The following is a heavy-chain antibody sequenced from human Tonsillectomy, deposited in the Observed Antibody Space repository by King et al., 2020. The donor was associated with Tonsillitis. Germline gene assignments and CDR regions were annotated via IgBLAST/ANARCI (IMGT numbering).Heavy chain of an antibody. CDR1: GFTFSNAW. D-gene: IGHD3-3*01. CDR2: IKSKTDGGTT. J-gene: IGHJ4*02. V-gene: IGHV3-15*01. CDR3: TRDVYYDFWSGYSPFDY. Sequence: QLVQSGGGLVKPGGSLRLSCAASGFTFSNAWMSWVRQAPGKGLEWVGRIKSKTDGGTTDYAAPVKGRFTIARDDSKNTMYLQMNRLKTEDTAVYYCTRDVYYDFWSGYSPFDYWGQGTLVTVSS.